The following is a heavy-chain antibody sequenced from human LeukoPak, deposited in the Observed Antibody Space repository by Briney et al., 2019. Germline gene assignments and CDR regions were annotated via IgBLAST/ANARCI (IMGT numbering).Heavy chain of an antibody. J-gene: IGHJ6*03. CDR3: ARTRPRVAVAGTTYYYYYYMDV. D-gene: IGHD6-19*01. V-gene: IGHV1-46*01. CDR2: INPSGGST. Sequence: ASVKVSCKASGYTFTSYYMHWVRQAPGQGLEWMGIINPSGGSTSYAQKFQGRVTMTRNTSISTAYMELSSLRSEDTAVYYCARTRPRVAVAGTTYYYYYYMDVWGKGTTVTISS. CDR1: GYTFTSYY.